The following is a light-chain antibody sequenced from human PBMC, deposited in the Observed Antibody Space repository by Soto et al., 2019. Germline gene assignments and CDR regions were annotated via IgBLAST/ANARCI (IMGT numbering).Light chain of an antibody. J-gene: IGLJ1*01. CDR3: SSYRTTSPCV. Sequence: QSALAQPASVSGSPGQAITISCTGTSSDIGGYNYVSWYDHHPGKAPRLIIYEVSNRPSGVSIRFSGSKSGNTAFLTISGLQAEDEAHYYCSSYRTTSPCVFGTGTKVT. CDR2: EVS. CDR1: SSDIGGYNY. V-gene: IGLV2-14*01.